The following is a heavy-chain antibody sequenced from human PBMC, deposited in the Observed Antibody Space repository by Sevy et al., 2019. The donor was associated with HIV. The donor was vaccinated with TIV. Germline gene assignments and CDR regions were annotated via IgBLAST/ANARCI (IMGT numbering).Heavy chain of an antibody. CDR1: GGSISSSSYY. Sequence: SETLSLTCTVSGGSISSSSYYWGWIRQPPGKGLEWIGSIYYSGGTYYNPSLKSRVTISVDTSKNQFSLKLSSVTAADTAVYYCARSGGLYGDYAGIFINKYYYYYYGMDVWGQGTTVTVSS. CDR3: ARSGGLYGDYAGIFINKYYYYYYGMDV. J-gene: IGHJ6*02. D-gene: IGHD4-17*01. V-gene: IGHV4-39*01. CDR2: IYYSGGT.